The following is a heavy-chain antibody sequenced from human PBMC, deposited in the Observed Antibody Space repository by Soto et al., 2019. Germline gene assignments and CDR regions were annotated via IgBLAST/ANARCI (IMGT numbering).Heavy chain of an antibody. CDR2: ISDDGSNK. D-gene: IGHD2-21*01. J-gene: IGHJ4*02. CDR3: AKDRSRVIPLVGYFDY. V-gene: IGHV3-30*18. CDR1: GFTFSSYG. Sequence: QVQLVESGGGVVQPGRSLRLTCAASGFTFSSYGMHWVRQAPGKGLEWVAVISDDGSNKYYADSVKGRFTISRDNSKNTVYLQMNSVRGDDTAVYYCAKDRSRVIPLVGYFDYWGQGPLDTVSS.